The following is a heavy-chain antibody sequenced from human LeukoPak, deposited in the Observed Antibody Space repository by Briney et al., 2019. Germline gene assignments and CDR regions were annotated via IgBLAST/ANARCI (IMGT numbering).Heavy chain of an antibody. CDR3: AKQGAVAGDFDY. J-gene: IGHJ4*02. V-gene: IGHV3-23*01. CDR1: GFTFSNYA. Sequence: GGSLRLSCAASGFTFSNYAMSWVRQAPGKGLEWVSGISGSGGSTYYADSVKGRFTISRDNSKNTVYLQMNSLRAEDTAGYYRAKQGAVAGDFDYWGQGTLVTVSS. D-gene: IGHD6-19*01. CDR2: ISGSGGST.